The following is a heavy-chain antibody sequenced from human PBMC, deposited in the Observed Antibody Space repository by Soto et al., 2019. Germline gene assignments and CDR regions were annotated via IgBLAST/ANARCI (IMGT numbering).Heavy chain of an antibody. CDR1: GFTFSSYA. CDR3: ARVEGVAGKEGD. D-gene: IGHD6-19*01. V-gene: IGHV3-30-3*01. CDR2: ISYDGSNK. J-gene: IGHJ4*02. Sequence: QVQLVESGGGVVQPGRSLRLSCAASGFTFSSYAMHWVRQAPGKGLEWVAVISYDGSNKYYADSVKGRFTISRDNSKNTLYLQMNRLRAEDTAVYYCARVEGVAGKEGDWGQGTLVTVSS.